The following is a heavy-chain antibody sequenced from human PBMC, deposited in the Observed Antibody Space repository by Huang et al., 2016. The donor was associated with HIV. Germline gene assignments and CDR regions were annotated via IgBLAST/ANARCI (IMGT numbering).Heavy chain of an antibody. Sequence: QVQLVQSGAEVQRPGASLKVSCKTSGFSFTNYGFSWVPQAPGQGLEWLGWGSANRGDINYEVKLEGRVSMTTETTSGTAYMELRRLTSDDTATYYCVRESLYFGDFLFDHWGQGTPVTVSA. J-gene: IGHJ4*02. CDR1: GFSFTNYG. V-gene: IGHV1-18*04. CDR2: GSANRGDI. CDR3: VRESLYFGDFLFDH. D-gene: IGHD3-10*01.